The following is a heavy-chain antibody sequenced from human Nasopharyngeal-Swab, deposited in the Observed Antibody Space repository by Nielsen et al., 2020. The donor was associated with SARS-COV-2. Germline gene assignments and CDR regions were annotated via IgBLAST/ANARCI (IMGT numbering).Heavy chain of an antibody. D-gene: IGHD3-10*01. J-gene: IGHJ6*03. Sequence: LRLSCTVSGGSISSGGYYWSWIRQHPGKGLEWIGYIYYSGSTYYNPSLKRRVTISVDTSKNQFSLKLSSVTAADTAVYYCARERGELLVYYYYYMDVWGKGTTVTVSS. CDR1: GGSISSGGYY. CDR2: IYYSGST. CDR3: ARERGELLVYYYYYMDV. V-gene: IGHV4-31*03.